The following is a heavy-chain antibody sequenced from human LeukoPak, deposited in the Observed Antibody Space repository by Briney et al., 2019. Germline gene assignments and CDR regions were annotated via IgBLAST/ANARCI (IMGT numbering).Heavy chain of an antibody. D-gene: IGHD5-18*01. Sequence: PGGSLRLSCAASEFSFSSSGMHWVRQAPGKGLEWVTFIRNDGSKKYYADSVKGRFTISRDNSKNTLYLQMNGLRAEDTAVYYCAKGDSYGYVRWGQGTLVTVSS. CDR1: EFSFSSSG. V-gene: IGHV3-30*02. CDR2: IRNDGSKK. CDR3: AKGDSYGYVR. J-gene: IGHJ4*02.